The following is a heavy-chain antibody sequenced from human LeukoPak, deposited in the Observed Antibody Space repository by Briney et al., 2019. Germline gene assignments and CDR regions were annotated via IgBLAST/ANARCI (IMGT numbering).Heavy chain of an antibody. D-gene: IGHD6-13*01. Sequence: GESLKISCKGSGXGFTSYWSSWVRQMPGKGLEWMGRIDPSDSYTNYSPSFQGHVTISADKSISTAYLQWSSLKASDTAMYYCASSAGHSWGDYWGQGTLVTVSS. J-gene: IGHJ4*02. CDR1: GXGFTSYW. V-gene: IGHV5-10-1*01. CDR2: IDPSDSYT. CDR3: ASSAGHSWGDY.